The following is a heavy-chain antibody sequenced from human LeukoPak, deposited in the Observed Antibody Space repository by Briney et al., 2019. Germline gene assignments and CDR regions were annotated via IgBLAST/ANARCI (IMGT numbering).Heavy chain of an antibody. CDR2: INPNSGGT. D-gene: IGHD3-22*01. V-gene: IGHV1-2*06. CDR3: ATGYYYDSSGYYSFLTY. Sequence: ASVKVSCKASGYTFTGYYMHWVRQASGQGLEWMGRINPNSGGTNYAQKFQGRVTMTRDTSLSTAYMELSRLRSDDTAVYYCATGYYYDSSGYYSFLTYWGQGTLVTVSS. J-gene: IGHJ4*02. CDR1: GYTFTGYY.